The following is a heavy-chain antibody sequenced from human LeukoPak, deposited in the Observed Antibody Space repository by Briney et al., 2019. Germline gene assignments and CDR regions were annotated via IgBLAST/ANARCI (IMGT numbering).Heavy chain of an antibody. CDR2: TASDGSST. D-gene: IGHD4-23*01. Sequence: GGSLRLSCAASGFTSSSYWMNWVRQAPGKGLVWVSRTASDGSSTTYADSVKGRFSISRDNAKNTLYLQMNSLRVEDTAVYYCARGRPHGNDYWGQGTLVTVSS. V-gene: IGHV3-74*01. CDR1: GFTSSSYW. CDR3: ARGRPHGNDY. J-gene: IGHJ4*02.